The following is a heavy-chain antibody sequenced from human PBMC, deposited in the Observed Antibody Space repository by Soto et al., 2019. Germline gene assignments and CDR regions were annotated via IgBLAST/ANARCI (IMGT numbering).Heavy chain of an antibody. CDR2: ISGSGGST. Sequence: GGSLRLSCAASGFTFSSYAMSWVRQAPGKGLEWVSAISGSGGSTYYADSMKGRFTISRDNSKNTLYLQMNSLRAEDTAVYYCANDVELLWVGELQYWGQGTLVTVSS. D-gene: IGHD3-10*01. V-gene: IGHV3-23*01. CDR3: ANDVELLWVGELQY. CDR1: GFTFSSYA. J-gene: IGHJ4*02.